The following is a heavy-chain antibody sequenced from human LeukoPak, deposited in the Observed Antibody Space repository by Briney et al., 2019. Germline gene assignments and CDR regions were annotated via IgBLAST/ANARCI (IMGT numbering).Heavy chain of an antibody. Sequence: SETLSLTWTVSGDSINKYFWSWLRQSPGKGLEWIGYISHDGSTNYSPSLKSRVTISLDKSNNQFSLSLSFVTAADTAVYYCARAGPENLNWRYYIDFWGQGILVTVSS. CDR2: ISHDGST. V-gene: IGHV4-59*01. CDR1: GDSINKYF. J-gene: IGHJ4*02. CDR3: ARAGPENLNWRYYIDF. D-gene: IGHD1-1*01.